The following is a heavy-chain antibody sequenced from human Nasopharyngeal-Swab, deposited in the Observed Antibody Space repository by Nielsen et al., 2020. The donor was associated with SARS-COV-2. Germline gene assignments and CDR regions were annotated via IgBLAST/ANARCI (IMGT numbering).Heavy chain of an antibody. V-gene: IGHV5-10-1*01. Sequence: GKSLKISCQGSGFIFTTYWISWVRQMPGKGLEWMGRINPSDSYTNYNPSFQGHVTISVDKSINTAYLQWSSLKASDTAIYYCARPKYSSSWYAFDAWGQGTMVAVSS. CDR3: ARPKYSSSWYAFDA. CDR2: INPSDSYT. J-gene: IGHJ3*01. D-gene: IGHD6-13*01. CDR1: GFIFTTYW.